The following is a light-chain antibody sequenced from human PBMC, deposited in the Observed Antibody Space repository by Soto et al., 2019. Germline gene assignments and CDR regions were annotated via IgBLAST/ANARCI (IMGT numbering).Light chain of an antibody. CDR2: ASS. CDR1: QGISSY. CDR3: QQLHSYPIT. J-gene: IGKJ5*01. Sequence: DIQLTQSPSSLSAAVGASLTITSRASQGISSYLAWYQQKQGKAPKXLIYASSTLQSGVPSRFSGSGSGTELTITISSLQTEDFDTYFCQQLHSYPITFGQGTRLEIK. V-gene: IGKV1-9*01.